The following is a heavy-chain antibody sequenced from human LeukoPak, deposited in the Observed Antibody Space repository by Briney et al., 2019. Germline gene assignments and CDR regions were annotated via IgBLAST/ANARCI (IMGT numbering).Heavy chain of an antibody. CDR2: IYYSGSS. Sequence: SETLSLTCTVSGASISSSYWSWIRQPPGKGLEWIGYIYYSGSSSYNPSLKSRVTISVDTSKNQFSLKLSSVTAADTAIYYCARRLYDSSGYYLDYWGQGTVVTVSS. CDR3: ARRLYDSSGYYLDY. J-gene: IGHJ4*02. CDR1: GASISSSY. V-gene: IGHV4-59*01. D-gene: IGHD3-22*01.